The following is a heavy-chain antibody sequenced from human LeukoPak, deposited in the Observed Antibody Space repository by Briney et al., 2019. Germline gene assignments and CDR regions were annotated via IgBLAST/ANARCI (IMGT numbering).Heavy chain of an antibody. V-gene: IGHV4-59*01. CDR3: ARGYSGSLHYFDY. Sequence: SEPLSLTCTVSGGSIRNYYWSWIRQPPGKGLEWIGYIYYSGSTNYNPSLKSRVTISVDKSKNQFSLKLSSVTAADTAVYYCARGYSGSLHYFDYWGQGTLVTVSS. J-gene: IGHJ4*02. CDR2: IYYSGST. CDR1: GGSIRNYY. D-gene: IGHD1-26*01.